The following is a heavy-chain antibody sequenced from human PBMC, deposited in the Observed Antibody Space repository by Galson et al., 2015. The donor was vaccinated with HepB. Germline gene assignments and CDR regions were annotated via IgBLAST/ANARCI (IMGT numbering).Heavy chain of an antibody. CDR2: IDPSDSHT. CDR3: ARLGITMVRGNYGMDV. Sequence: QSGAEVKKPGESLRISCKGSGYSFTSYWISWVRQMPGKGLEWMGRIDPSDSHTNYSPSFQGHVTISADKSISTAYLQWSSLKASDTAMYYCARLGITMVRGNYGMDVWGQGTTVTVSS. V-gene: IGHV5-10-1*01. CDR1: GYSFTSYW. D-gene: IGHD3-10*01. J-gene: IGHJ6*02.